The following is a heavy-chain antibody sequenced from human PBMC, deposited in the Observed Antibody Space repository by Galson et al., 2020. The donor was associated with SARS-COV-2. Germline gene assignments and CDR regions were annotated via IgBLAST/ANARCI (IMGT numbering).Heavy chain of an antibody. J-gene: IGHJ4*02. Sequence: ASVKVSCKASGYTFTSYAMNWVRQAPGQGLEWMGWINTNTGNPTYAQGFTGRFVFSLDTSVSTAYLQISSLKAEDTAVYYCARDELLGDYAYLDEYYFDYWGQGTLVTVSS. D-gene: IGHD4-17*01. V-gene: IGHV7-4-1*02. CDR2: INTNTGNP. CDR1: GYTFTSYA. CDR3: ARDELLGDYAYLDEYYFDY.